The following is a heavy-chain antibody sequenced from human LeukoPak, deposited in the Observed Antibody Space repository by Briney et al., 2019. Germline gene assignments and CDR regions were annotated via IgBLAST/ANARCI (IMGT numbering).Heavy chain of an antibody. J-gene: IGHJ4*02. Sequence: GGSLRLSCATSGFTFLTYAMHWVRQTPGKGLEWVSSISYDGSFRSYADSVKGRFTISRDNPKNTLYLQMSGLRVEDTAVYYCAKDQRRPLYISHGGLDFWGQGTLVTVSS. CDR2: ISYDGSFR. D-gene: IGHD6-13*01. CDR1: GFTFLTYA. V-gene: IGHV3-30*18. CDR3: AKDQRRPLYISHGGLDF.